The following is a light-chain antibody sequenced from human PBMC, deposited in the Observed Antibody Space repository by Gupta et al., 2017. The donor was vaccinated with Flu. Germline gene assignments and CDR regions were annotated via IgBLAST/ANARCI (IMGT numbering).Light chain of an antibody. CDR1: QSVRSSY. V-gene: IGKV3-20*01. J-gene: IGKJ1*01. CDR2: GAS. Sequence: IVLTQSPGTLSLSPRERATLSCRASQSVRSSYLAWYQQKPGQAPRLLIYGASSSSTGIPDRFSGSGSGTDFTLTISRREPEDFAVYYCQQDDDSPPWTFGQGTKVEIK. CDR3: QQDDDSPPWT.